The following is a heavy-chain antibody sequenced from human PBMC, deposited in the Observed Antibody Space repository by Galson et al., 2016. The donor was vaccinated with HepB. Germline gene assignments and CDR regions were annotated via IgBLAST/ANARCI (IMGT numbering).Heavy chain of an antibody. D-gene: IGHD1-26*01. CDR3: ARDSGLYGIDV. CDR2: IWHDGSRK. V-gene: IGHV3-33*01. CDR1: GFTFRSYG. J-gene: IGHJ6*02. Sequence: SLRLSCAVSGFTFRSYGMHWVRQAPGKGLEWVAVIWHDGSRKYYADSVKGRFTISRDNSKDMLYLQMNSLRAEDTAVYYCARDSGLYGIDVWGQGTTVTVSS.